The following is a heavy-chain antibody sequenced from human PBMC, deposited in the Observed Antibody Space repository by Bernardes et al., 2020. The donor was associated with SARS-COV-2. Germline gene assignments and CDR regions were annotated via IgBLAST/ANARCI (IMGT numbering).Heavy chain of an antibody. Sequence: GGSLRLSCTTSGFTFDDHAISWFRQAPGKGLEWVCFIRSKAQGTTTEYAASVRGRFTISRDDSKSVGYLQMNSLKTEDTATYYCTRGAVRALIWGQGTLVTVSS. CDR1: GFTFDDHA. CDR2: IRSKAQGTTT. J-gene: IGHJ4*02. D-gene: IGHD3-10*01. CDR3: TRGAVRALI. V-gene: IGHV3-49*03.